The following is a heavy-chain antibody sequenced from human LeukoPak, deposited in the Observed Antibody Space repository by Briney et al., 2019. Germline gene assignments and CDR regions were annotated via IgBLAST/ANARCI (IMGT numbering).Heavy chain of an antibody. CDR3: AKDWMSTIINYFDY. J-gene: IGHJ4*02. V-gene: IGHV3-23*01. CDR1: GFTFSNYA. Sequence: GGSLRLSCVASGFTFSNYAMSWVRQTPGKGLEWVSSISGSGGSTHYADSVKGRFTISRDNSKNIPYLQMNSLRAEDTAVYYCAKDWMSTIINYFDYWGQGTLVTVSS. D-gene: IGHD5-12*01. CDR2: ISGSGGST.